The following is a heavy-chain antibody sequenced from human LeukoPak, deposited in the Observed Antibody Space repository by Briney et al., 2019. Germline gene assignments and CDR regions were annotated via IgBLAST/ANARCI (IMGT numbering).Heavy chain of an antibody. D-gene: IGHD2-21*02. J-gene: IGHJ4*02. V-gene: IGHV1-69*04. CDR3: ARSSYCGGDCYTPYYFDY. CDR2: IIPILGIA. Sequence: ASVKVSCKASGCTFSSYAISWVRQAPGQGLEWMGRIIPILGIANYAQKFQGRVTITADKSTSTAYMELSSLRSEDTAVYDCARSSYCGGDCYTPYYFDYWGQGTLVTVSS. CDR1: GCTFSSYA.